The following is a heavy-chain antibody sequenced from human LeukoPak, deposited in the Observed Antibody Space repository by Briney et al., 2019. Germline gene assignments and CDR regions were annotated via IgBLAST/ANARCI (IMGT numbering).Heavy chain of an antibody. CDR2: IYYSGST. D-gene: IGHD3-10*01. V-gene: IGHV4-59*01. CDR3: ARGFGSGSPFDY. CDR1: GGSISSYY. J-gene: IGHJ4*02. Sequence: SETLSLTCTVSGGSISSYYWSWIRQPPGKGLEWIGYIYYSGSTNYNPSLKSRVTISVDTSKNQFSLKLSSETAVDTAVYYCARGFGSGSPFDYWGQGTLVTVSS.